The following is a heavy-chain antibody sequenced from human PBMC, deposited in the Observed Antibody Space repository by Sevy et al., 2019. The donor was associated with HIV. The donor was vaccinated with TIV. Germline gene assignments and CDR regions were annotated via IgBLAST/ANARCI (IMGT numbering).Heavy chain of an antibody. Sequence: GGSLRLSCAASGFTFRNYAMSWVRQAPGKGLEWVSASSGSAYSTYYADSVKGRFTISRDNSKNTLFLQMNSLRAEDTAVYYCAKYYYGSGSQGWYFDYWGQGTLVTVSS. D-gene: IGHD3-10*01. CDR2: SSGSAYST. CDR1: GFTFRNYA. V-gene: IGHV3-23*01. CDR3: AKYYYGSGSQGWYFDY. J-gene: IGHJ4*02.